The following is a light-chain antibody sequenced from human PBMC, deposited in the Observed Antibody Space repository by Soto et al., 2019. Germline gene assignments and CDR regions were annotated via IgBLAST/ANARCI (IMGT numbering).Light chain of an antibody. V-gene: IGKV3D-20*01. CDR1: QSVSTNY. CDR2: DAS. CDR3: QQYGSSPS. Sequence: IVLAQSPATLSLCPVERXPLXXXASQSVSTNYVAWYQQKPGLAPRLLIYDASRRATGIADRFSGSGSGTDFTLTISRLEPEDFAVYYCQQYGSSPSFGGGTKVDIK. J-gene: IGKJ4*01.